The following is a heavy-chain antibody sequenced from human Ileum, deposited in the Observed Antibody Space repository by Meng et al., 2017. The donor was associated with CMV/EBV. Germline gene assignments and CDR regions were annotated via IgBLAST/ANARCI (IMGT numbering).Heavy chain of an antibody. CDR1: GGSISNGNFF. CDR2: IYNSGTT. J-gene: IGHJ4*02. V-gene: IGHV4-61*02. D-gene: IGHD2-2*01. CDR3: ARGWGDYQLQYFDY. Sequence: QLQLQEPGHGLVKPSQTLSLTCTVSGGSISNGNFFWSWIRQPAGKEMEWIGVIYNSGTTNYNPSFTSRAVISLDTSKNQFSLILTSVTAADTAIYYCARGWGDYQLQYFDYWGQGTLVTVSS.